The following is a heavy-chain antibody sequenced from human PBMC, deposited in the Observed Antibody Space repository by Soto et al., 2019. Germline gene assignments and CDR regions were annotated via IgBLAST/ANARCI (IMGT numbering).Heavy chain of an antibody. CDR1: GFSLSTSGVG. CDR2: IFWDDDK. D-gene: IGHD3-9*01. Sequence: QITLKESGPTLVKPTQTLTLTCTVSGFSLSTSGVGVGWIRQPPGKALEWLALIFWDDDKRYSPSLKNRLIITKDTSKNQLVLTMTNMDPVYTATYYCAHSPPYDILTGSLIYFDSWGQGTLVTVSS. CDR3: AHSPPYDILTGSLIYFDS. J-gene: IGHJ4*02. V-gene: IGHV2-5*02.